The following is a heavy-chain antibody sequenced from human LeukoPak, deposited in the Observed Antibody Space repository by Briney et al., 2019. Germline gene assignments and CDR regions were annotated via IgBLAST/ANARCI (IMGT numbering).Heavy chain of an antibody. V-gene: IGHV4-34*01. CDR3: AREGLFTMVRGVIDPFDC. D-gene: IGHD3-10*01. CDR1: GGSFSGYY. Sequence: PSETLSLTCAVYGGSFSGYYWSWIRQPPGKGLEWIGEINHSGSTNYNPSLKSRVTMSVDTSKNQFSLKLSSVTAADTAVYYCAREGLFTMVRGVIDPFDCWGQGTLVTVSS. CDR2: INHSGST. J-gene: IGHJ4*02.